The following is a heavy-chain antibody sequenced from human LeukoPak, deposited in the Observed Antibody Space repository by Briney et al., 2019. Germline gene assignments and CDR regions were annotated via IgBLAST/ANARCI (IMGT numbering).Heavy chain of an antibody. J-gene: IGHJ4*02. CDR3: AKEAYYYGSGSTYFDY. Sequence: AGGSLRLSCAASGFTFSSYAMSWVRQAPGKGLEWVSAISGSGGSTYYADSVKGRFTISRDNSKNTLYLQMNSLRAEDTAVYYCAKEAYYYGSGSTYFDYWGQGTLVTVSS. V-gene: IGHV3-23*01. D-gene: IGHD3-10*01. CDR2: ISGSGGST. CDR1: GFTFSSYA.